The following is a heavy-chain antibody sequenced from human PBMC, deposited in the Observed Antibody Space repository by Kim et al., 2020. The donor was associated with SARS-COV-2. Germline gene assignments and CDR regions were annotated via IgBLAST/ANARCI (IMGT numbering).Heavy chain of an antibody. D-gene: IGHD1-26*01. Sequence: GGSLRLSCAASGFTFSSYSMNWVRQAPGKGLKWVSSISSSSSDIYYADSVKGRFTISRDNARNSLYLQMNSMRAEDTDVYYCARAAMYGSHSDYYYYGMVVWGQGTRVTVSS. CDR2: ISSSSSDI. V-gene: IGHV3-21*01. J-gene: IGHJ6*02. CDR3: ARAAMYGSHSDYYYYGMVV. CDR1: GFTFSSYS.